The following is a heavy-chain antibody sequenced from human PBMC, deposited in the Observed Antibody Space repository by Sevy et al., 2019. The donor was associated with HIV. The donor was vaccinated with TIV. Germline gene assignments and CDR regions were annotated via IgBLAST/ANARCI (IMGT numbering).Heavy chain of an antibody. CDR2: IYTSGST. V-gene: IGHV4-4*07. D-gene: IGHD3-22*01. CDR1: GGSISSYY. J-gene: IGHJ3*02. Sequence: SETLSLTCTVSGGSISSYYWSWIRQPAGKGLEWIGRIYTSGSTNYNPSLKSRVTMSVDTSKNQFSLKLSSVTAADTAVYYCARNLRYDRTRKSSCAFDIWGQGTMVTVSS. CDR3: ARNLRYDRTRKSSCAFDI.